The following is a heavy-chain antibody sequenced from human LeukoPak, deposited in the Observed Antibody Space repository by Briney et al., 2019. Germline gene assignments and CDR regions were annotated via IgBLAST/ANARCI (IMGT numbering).Heavy chain of an antibody. CDR3: TRDESGTVTNFRFDY. CDR2: IHEDGSQK. CDR1: GFTFSTYS. V-gene: IGHV3-7*01. J-gene: IGHJ4*02. D-gene: IGHD4-17*01. Sequence: PGRSLRLSCAASGFTFSTYSMSWVRQAPGKGLEWVANIHEDGSQKMYVDSVKGRFTISRDNAKNSLYLQMNSLRAEDTAVYYCTRDESGTVTNFRFDYWGQGTLVTVSS.